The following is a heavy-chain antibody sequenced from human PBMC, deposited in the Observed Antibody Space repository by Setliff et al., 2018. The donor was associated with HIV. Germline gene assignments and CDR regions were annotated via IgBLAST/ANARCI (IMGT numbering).Heavy chain of an antibody. CDR3: AREAPRYASGAFDM. CDR2: INGYSGKT. D-gene: IGHD3-10*01. Sequence: GASVKVSCKSSGYTFSNFGVSWVRQAPGQGLEWLGYINGYSGKTHISPRLQGRLTMTTDTSTDTVYLELRSLASDDTAIYYCAREAPRYASGAFDMWGLGTMVTVSS. CDR1: GYTFSNFG. J-gene: IGHJ3*02. V-gene: IGHV1-18*01.